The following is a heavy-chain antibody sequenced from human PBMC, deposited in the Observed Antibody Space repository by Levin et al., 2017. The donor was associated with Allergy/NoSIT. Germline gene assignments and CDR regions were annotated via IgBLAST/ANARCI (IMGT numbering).Heavy chain of an antibody. CDR2: IYYSGST. D-gene: IGHD3-16*01. CDR3: ARKFVGDDAFDI. V-gene: IGHV4-59*01. J-gene: IGHJ3*02. Sequence: SETLSLTCTVSGGSISSYYWSWIRQPPGKGLEWIGYIYYSGSTNYNPSLKSRVTISVDTSKNQFSLKLSSVTAADTAVYYCARKFVGDDAFDIWGQGTMVTVSS. CDR1: GGSISSYY.